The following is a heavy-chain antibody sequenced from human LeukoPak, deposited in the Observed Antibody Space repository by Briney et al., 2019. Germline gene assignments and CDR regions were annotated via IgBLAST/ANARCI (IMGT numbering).Heavy chain of an antibody. V-gene: IGHV1-69*13. J-gene: IGHJ6*02. CDR1: GGTFSSYA. Sequence: ASVKVSCKASGGTFSSYAISWVRQAPGQGLEWMGGIIPIFGTANYAQKFQGRVTITADESTSTAYMELSSLRSEDTAVYYCATAHYYGSGSYLDYYYGMDVWGQGTTVTVSS. CDR2: IIPIFGTA. D-gene: IGHD3-10*01. CDR3: ATAHYYGSGSYLDYYYGMDV.